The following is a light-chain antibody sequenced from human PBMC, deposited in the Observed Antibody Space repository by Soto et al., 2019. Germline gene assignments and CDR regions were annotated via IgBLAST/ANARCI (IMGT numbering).Light chain of an antibody. CDR2: EAS. Sequence: DIHMTQSPSTLSASVGGRGTITLRASQNINSWLAWYQQKPGKAPKLLIYEASSLEKGVPARFGGSGSGTEFTLTISSLQPDDFATYYCQQYNVYSWTFGQGTKVDIK. CDR3: QQYNVYSWT. CDR1: QNINSW. J-gene: IGKJ1*01. V-gene: IGKV1-5*03.